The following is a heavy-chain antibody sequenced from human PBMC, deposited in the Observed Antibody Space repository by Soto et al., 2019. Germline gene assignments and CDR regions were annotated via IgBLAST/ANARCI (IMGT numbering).Heavy chain of an antibody. CDR3: ATDSGFYGDYELDWFDP. CDR2: IIPIFGTA. V-gene: IGHV1-69*13. Sequence: SVKVSCKASGGTFSSYAISWVRQAPGQGLEWMGGIIPIFGTANYAQKFQGRVTITADESTSTAYMELSSLRSEDTAVYYCATDSGFYGDYELDWFDPWGQGTLVTVSS. CDR1: GGTFSSYA. J-gene: IGHJ5*02. D-gene: IGHD4-17*01.